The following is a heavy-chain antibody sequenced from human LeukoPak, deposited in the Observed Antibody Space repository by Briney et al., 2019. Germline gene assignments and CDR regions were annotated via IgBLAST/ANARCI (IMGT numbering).Heavy chain of an antibody. CDR1: GFNFASNW. D-gene: IGHD6-13*01. J-gene: IGHJ4*02. CDR3: ARARDSSWDY. CDR2: INSGGSGT. V-gene: IGHV3-74*01. Sequence: GGSLRLSCAASGFNFASNWMHWVRQISGKGLMWVSRINSGGSGTSYADSVGGRFTISRDDAKNSLYLQMNSLRAEDTAVYYCARARDSSWDYWGQGTLVTVSS.